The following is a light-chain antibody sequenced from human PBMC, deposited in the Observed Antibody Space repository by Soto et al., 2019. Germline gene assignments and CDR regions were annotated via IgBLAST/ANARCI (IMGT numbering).Light chain of an antibody. CDR1: QSITNW. V-gene: IGKV1-5*01. J-gene: IGKJ1*01. Sequence: DIQMTQSPSTLSASVGDRVTITCRDSQSITNWLAWYQQKPGKAPKLLIYDASRLESGVPLRFSGSGSGTEFTLTISSLQPDDFASYYCQQYNSYSGMFGQGTKVDIK. CDR3: QQYNSYSGM. CDR2: DAS.